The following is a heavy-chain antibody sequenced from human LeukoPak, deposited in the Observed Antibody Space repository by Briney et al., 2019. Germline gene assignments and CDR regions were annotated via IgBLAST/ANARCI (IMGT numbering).Heavy chain of an antibody. CDR1: GGTFSSYA. CDR2: IIPILGIA. Sequence: ASVKVSCKASGGTFSSYAISWVRQASGQGLEWMGRIIPILGIANYAQKFQGRVTITADKSTSTAYMELSSLRSEDTAVYYCASQSMVRGVSYDYWGQGTLVTVSS. CDR3: ASQSMVRGVSYDY. J-gene: IGHJ4*02. D-gene: IGHD3-10*01. V-gene: IGHV1-69*04.